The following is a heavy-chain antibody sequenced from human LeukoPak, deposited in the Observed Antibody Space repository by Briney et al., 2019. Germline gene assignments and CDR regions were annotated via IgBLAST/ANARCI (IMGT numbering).Heavy chain of an antibody. CDR1: GLTFNDAW. Sequence: PGGSLRLSCAASGLTFNDAWLTWVRQTPGKGLEWVGCIKSKTVGGTTDDAAPVKGRITISRDDSKNTLYLQMNSLKTEDTAVYYCTTEWHHASDYWGQGTLVTVSS. CDR3: TTEWHHASDY. D-gene: IGHD1-14*01. J-gene: IGHJ4*02. CDR2: IKSKTVGGTT. V-gene: IGHV3-15*01.